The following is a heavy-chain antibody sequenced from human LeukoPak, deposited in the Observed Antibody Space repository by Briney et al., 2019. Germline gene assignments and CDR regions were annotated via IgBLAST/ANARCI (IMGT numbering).Heavy chain of an antibody. Sequence: PSETLSLTCTVSGGSISSGGYYWSWIRQHPGKGLEWIGYIYYSGSTYYNPSLKSRVTISVDTSKNQFSLMVSSVTAADTAVYYCARVSGSYYLVSYWGQGTLVTVSS. D-gene: IGHD1-26*01. J-gene: IGHJ4*02. CDR3: ARVSGSYYLVSY. CDR1: GGSISSGGYY. CDR2: IYYSGST. V-gene: IGHV4-31*03.